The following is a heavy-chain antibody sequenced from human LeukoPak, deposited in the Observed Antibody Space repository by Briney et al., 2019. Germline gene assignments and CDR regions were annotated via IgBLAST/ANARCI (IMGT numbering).Heavy chain of an antibody. CDR2: ISGSGDTT. D-gene: IGHD3-10*01. V-gene: IGHV3-23*01. CDR3: ARGPYASGSYGRRGWVHYMDV. CDR1: GFPFSNYG. J-gene: IGHJ6*03. Sequence: PGGSLRLSCAASGFPFSNYGMSWVRQAPGKGLEWVSAISGSGDTTYFADSVKGRFTISRDNSKNTLYLQMNSLRAEDTAVYYCARGPYASGSYGRRGWVHYMDVWGKGTTVTISS.